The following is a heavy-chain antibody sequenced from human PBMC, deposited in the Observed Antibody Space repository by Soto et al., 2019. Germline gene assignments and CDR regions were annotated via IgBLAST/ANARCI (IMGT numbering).Heavy chain of an antibody. CDR1: GNTFTSYY. J-gene: IGHJ4*02. Sequence: ASVKVSCKASGNTFTSYYMHWVRQAPGQGLEWMGIINPSGGSTSYAQKFQGRVTMTRDTSTSTVYMELSSLRSEDTAVYYCARGERAQVVVAVWFDYWGQGTLVTVSS. CDR3: ARGERAQVVVAVWFDY. V-gene: IGHV1-46*03. CDR2: INPSGGST. D-gene: IGHD2-15*01.